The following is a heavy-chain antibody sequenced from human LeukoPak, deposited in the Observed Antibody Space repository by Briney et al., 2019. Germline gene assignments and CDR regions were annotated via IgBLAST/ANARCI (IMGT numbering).Heavy chain of an antibody. D-gene: IGHD3-9*01. CDR2: MHVGGTT. Sequence: GSLRLSCAASGFTFSSYSMNWVRQAPGKGLEWLGSMHVGGTTYQNPSLKSRLTISVDTSKNQFSLKVTSVTAADTAVYYCAKTYDLLTGYSVFDSWGEGILVTVSS. V-gene: IGHV4-59*05. CDR1: GFTFSSYSMN. CDR3: AKTYDLLTGYSVFDS. J-gene: IGHJ5*01.